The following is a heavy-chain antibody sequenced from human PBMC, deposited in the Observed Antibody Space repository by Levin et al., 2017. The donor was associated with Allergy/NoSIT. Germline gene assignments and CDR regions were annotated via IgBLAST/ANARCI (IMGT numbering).Heavy chain of an antibody. CDR3: ARGPYDSSKQVGAEFDY. CDR1: GGSFSNGGHS. J-gene: IGHJ4*02. Sequence: SETLSLTCAVSGGSFSNGGHSWSWIRQPPGKGLEWMGYIYYSGSTHYNSSLESRLTISVDRSKDQFSLNLRPVTAADTAVYFCARGPYDSSKQVGAEFDYWGQGTLVIVSS. V-gene: IGHV4-30-2*01. D-gene: IGHD3-22*01. CDR2: IYYSGST.